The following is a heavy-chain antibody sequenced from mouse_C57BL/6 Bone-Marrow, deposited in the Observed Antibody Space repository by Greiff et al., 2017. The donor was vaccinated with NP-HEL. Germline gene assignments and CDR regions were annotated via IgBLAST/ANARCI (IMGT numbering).Heavy chain of an antibody. J-gene: IGHJ2*01. CDR1: GYTFTSYW. CDR3: ARSESISYYFDY. CDR2: IDPSDSET. D-gene: IGHD2-3*01. V-gene: IGHV1-52*01. Sequence: QVQLKQPGAELVRPGSSVKLSCKASGYTFTSYWMHWVKQRPIQGLEWIGNIDPSDSETHYNQKFKDKATLTVDKSSSTAYMQLSSLTSEDSAVYYCARSESISYYFDYWGQGTTLTVSS.